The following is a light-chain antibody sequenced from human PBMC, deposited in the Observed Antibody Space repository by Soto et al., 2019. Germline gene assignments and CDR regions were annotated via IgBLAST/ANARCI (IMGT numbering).Light chain of an antibody. Sequence: EIVLMQSPGTLSLSPGEIATLSCRASQTMTRAYLAWYQQKPGQAPRLLIYAASYRATGIPDKFSGSGSGTDFSLTISRLEPEDSAVYYCHQYHSPPQTFGQGTKVDIK. J-gene: IGKJ2*01. V-gene: IGKV3-20*01. CDR3: HQYHSPPQT. CDR2: AAS. CDR1: QTMTRAY.